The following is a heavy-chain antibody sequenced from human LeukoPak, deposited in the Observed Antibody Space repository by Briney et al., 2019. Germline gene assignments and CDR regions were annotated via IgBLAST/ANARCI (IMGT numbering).Heavy chain of an antibody. CDR3: AKDGVWQSYYFDY. CDR2: IKEDGSEK. CDR1: GFTFSTYW. D-gene: IGHD6-19*01. J-gene: IGHJ4*02. Sequence: GGSLRLSCAASGFTFSTYWMTWVRQAPGKGLEWVANIKEDGSEKYYVDSVRGRFTISRDNSKNTVFLQMNSLRAEDTAIYYCAKDGVWQSYYFDYWGQGTLVTVSS. V-gene: IGHV3-7*03.